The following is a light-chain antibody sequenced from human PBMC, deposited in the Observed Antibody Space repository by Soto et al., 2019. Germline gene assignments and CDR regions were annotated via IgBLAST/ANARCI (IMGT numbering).Light chain of an antibody. CDR1: QGISSY. V-gene: IGKV1-9*01. CDR2: AAS. J-gene: IGKJ3*01. CDR3: QQLNSYPRFT. Sequence: DIQLTQSPSFLSASVGDRVTITCRASQGISSYLAWYQQKPGKAPKLLIYAASTLQSGVPSRFSGSGSWTEFTLTISSLQPEDFATYYCQQLNSYPRFTFGPGTKVDIK.